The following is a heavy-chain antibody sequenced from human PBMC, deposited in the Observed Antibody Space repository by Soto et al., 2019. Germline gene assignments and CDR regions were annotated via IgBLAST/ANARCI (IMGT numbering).Heavy chain of an antibody. V-gene: IGHV3-21*01. CDR2: ISSGSSNI. J-gene: IGHJ4*02. D-gene: IGHD2-15*01. CDR3: ASTTVVAATFGF. Sequence: GGSLRLCCGASGFAFRRYNMNWVRQAPGKGLEWVASISSGSSNIYYADSVKGRFTISRDNAKNSLYLQMDSLRAEDSAVYYCASTTVVAATFGFWGQGTLVTVSS. CDR1: GFAFRRYN.